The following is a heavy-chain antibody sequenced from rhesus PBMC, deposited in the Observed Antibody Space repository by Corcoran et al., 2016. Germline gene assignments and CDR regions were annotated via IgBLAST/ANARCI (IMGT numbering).Heavy chain of an antibody. CDR1: GGSISSSY. J-gene: IGHJ4*01. D-gene: IGHD2-15*01. CDR2: IYGSGCST. CDR3: ASDVLTCSSTSCSSQDY. V-gene: IGHV4-169*02. Sequence: QLQLQESGPGLVKPSETLSVTCAVSGGSISSSYWSWIRQAPGRGLEWIGYIYGSGCSTNYNPSLRSRFTLSVVTPKNQISLKLSSVTAADTAVYYCASDVLTCSSTSCSSQDYWGQGVLVTVSS.